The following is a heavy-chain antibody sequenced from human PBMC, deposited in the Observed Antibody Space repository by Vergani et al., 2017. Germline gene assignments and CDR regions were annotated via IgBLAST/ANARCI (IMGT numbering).Heavy chain of an antibody. Sequence: EAQVVESGGGLVQPGGSLRLSCAASGFTFTNFAMTWVRQAPGEGLEWVSGISGSGGFTYYADSVKGRFTISRDNSKNTMFLQMNNLRAEDTAVYYCAKDNVPGYYDSSGYCDYWGQGTLVTVSS. CDR3: AKDNVPGYYDSSGYCDY. V-gene: IGHV3-23*04. J-gene: IGHJ4*02. CDR1: GFTFTNFA. CDR2: ISGSGGFT. D-gene: IGHD3-22*01.